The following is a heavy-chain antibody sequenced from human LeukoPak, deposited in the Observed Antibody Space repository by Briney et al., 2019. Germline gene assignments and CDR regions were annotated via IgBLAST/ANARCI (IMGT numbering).Heavy chain of an antibody. CDR1: GFTFSSYS. J-gene: IGHJ4*02. Sequence: GGSLRLSCAASGFTFSSYSMNWVRQAPGKGLEWVSSISSSSSYIYYADSVKGRFTISRDNAKNSLYLQMNSLRAEDTAVYHCAREVSSWDTATDYWGQGTLVTVSS. CDR2: ISSSSSYI. V-gene: IGHV3-21*01. CDR3: AREVSSWDTATDY. D-gene: IGHD6-13*01.